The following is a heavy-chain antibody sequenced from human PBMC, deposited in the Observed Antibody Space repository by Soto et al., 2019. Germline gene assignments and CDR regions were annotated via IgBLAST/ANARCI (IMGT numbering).Heavy chain of an antibody. CDR2: INAGNGNT. J-gene: IGHJ3*02. CDR3: QLSPGIAVAGTGAFDI. V-gene: IGHV1-3*01. D-gene: IGHD6-19*01. Sequence: ASVKVSCKASGYTFTSYAMHWVRQAPGQRLEWMGWINAGNGNTKYSQKFQGRVTITRDTSASTAYMELSSLRSEDTAVYYCQLSPGIAVAGTGAFDIWGQGTMVTVSS. CDR1: GYTFTSYA.